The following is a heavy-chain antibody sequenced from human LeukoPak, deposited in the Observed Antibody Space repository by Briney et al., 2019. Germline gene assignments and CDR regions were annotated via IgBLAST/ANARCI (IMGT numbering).Heavy chain of an antibody. Sequence: GGSLRLSCTASGFTFSTYWLTWVRQAPGKGLGWVASIKQDGSDKYYVDSAKGRFTISTDNAKNSLYLQMNSLRAEDTAVYYCARRYGSSWSSSDYWGQGTLATVSS. CDR1: GFTFSTYW. V-gene: IGHV3-7*04. CDR2: IKQDGSDK. J-gene: IGHJ4*02. D-gene: IGHD6-13*01. CDR3: ARRYGSSWSSSDY.